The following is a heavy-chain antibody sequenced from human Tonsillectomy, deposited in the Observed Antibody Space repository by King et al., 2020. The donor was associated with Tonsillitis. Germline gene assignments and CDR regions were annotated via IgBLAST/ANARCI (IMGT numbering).Heavy chain of an antibody. V-gene: IGHV4-39*07. J-gene: IGHJ2*01. Sequence: QLQESGPGLMKPSETLSLTCTISGGSISSSSYYWGWIRQPPGKGLEWIGSISYSGSSYYNPXLKSRVTXSVDTSKNQFSLKLRSVPAADTAVYHCARAAGGSTWXFDYWYFDLWGRXXLVTVSS. CDR2: ISYSGSS. CDR3: ARAAGGSTWXFDYWYFDL. D-gene: IGHD1-26*01. CDR1: GGSISSSSYY.